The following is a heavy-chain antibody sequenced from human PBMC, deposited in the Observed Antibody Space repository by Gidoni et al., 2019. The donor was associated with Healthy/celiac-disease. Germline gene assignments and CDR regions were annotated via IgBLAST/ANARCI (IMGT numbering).Heavy chain of an antibody. J-gene: IGHJ6*02. Sequence: EVQLVESGGGLVKPGGSLRLSCAASGFTFSSYSMNWVRQAPGKGLEGFSSISSSSSYIYYADSVKGRFTIARDNAKNSLYLQMNSLRAEDTAVYYCAIADEDYYDASGYYYLRYYYGMDVWGQGTTVTVSS. CDR2: ISSSSSYI. CDR1: GFTFSSYS. CDR3: AIADEDYYDASGYYYLRYYYGMDV. V-gene: IGHV3-21*01. D-gene: IGHD3-22*01.